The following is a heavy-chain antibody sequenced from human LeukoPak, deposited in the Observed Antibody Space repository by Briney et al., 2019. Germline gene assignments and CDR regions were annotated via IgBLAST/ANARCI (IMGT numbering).Heavy chain of an antibody. V-gene: IGHV2-5*02. Sequence: SGPTLVQPTQTLTLTCTLSGVSLSTSGVGVGWIRQPPGKALEWLALIYWDGDKRYSPSLKSRLTITKDTSKNQVVLTMTNMDPVDTATYYCAHSKLSFFDWLLRGRDAFDLWGQGTMVTVSS. CDR1: GVSLSTSGVG. CDR3: AHSKLSFFDWLLRGRDAFDL. D-gene: IGHD3/OR15-3a*01. J-gene: IGHJ3*01. CDR2: IYWDGDK.